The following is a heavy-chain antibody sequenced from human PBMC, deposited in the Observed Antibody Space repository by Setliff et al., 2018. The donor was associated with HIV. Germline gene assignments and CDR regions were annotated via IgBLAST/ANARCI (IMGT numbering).Heavy chain of an antibody. CDR2: IYTSGST. J-gene: IGHJ5*02. CDR3: ARNSITVTTDWFDP. V-gene: IGHV4-4*07. CDR1: GGSISSYY. Sequence: LSLTCTVSGGSISSYYWSWIRQPAGKGLEWIGRIYTSGSTNYNPSLKSRVTMSVDTSKNQFSLKLSSVTAADTAVYYCARNSITVTTDWFDPWGQGTLVTVSS. D-gene: IGHD4-17*01.